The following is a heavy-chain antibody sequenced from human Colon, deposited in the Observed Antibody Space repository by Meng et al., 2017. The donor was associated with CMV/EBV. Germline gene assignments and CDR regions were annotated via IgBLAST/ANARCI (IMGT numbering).Heavy chain of an antibody. CDR3: AKGSSSSGGLLRYAMDV. J-gene: IGHJ6*02. CDR2: ISSSGGNT. CDR1: GFTFSIYA. V-gene: IGHV3-23*01. Sequence: GESLKISCTASGFTFSIYAMSWVRQAPGKGLEWVSTISSSGGNTVHADSVKGRFTISRDNSKNTLFLQMNSLRAEDTAVYYCAKGSSSSGGLLRYAMDVWGQGTTVTVSS. D-gene: IGHD6-6*01.